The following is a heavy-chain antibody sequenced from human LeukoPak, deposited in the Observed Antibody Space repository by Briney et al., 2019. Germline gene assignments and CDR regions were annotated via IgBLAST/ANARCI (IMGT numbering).Heavy chain of an antibody. Sequence: SETLSLTCTVSGYSISSGYFWGWIRQTPGKGLEWIGSIYNSGSTYYNPSLKSRVTISVDASKNQFSLKLSSVTAADTAVYYCARRRSYCSGGSCYHHYYYYYMDVWGKGTTVTVSS. V-gene: IGHV4-38-2*02. CDR1: GYSISSGYF. D-gene: IGHD2-15*01. J-gene: IGHJ6*03. CDR2: IYNSGST. CDR3: ARRRSYCSGGSCYHHYYYYYMDV.